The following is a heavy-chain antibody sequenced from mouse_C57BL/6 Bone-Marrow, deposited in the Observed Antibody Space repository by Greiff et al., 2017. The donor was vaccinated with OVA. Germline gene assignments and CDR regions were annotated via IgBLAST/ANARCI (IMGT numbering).Heavy chain of an antibody. V-gene: IGHV1-52*01. CDR1: GYTFTSYW. J-gene: IGHJ2*01. Sequence: QVQLKQPGAELVRPGSSVKLSCKASGYTFTSYWMHWVKQRPIQGLEWIGNIDPSDSETHYNQKFKDKATLTVDKSSSTAYMQLSSLTSEDSAVYCCARCYYGSSLFDYWGQGTTLTVSS. D-gene: IGHD1-1*01. CDR2: IDPSDSET. CDR3: ARCYYGSSLFDY.